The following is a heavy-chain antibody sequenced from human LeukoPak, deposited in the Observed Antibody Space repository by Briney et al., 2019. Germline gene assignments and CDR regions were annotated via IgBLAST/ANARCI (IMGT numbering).Heavy chain of an antibody. J-gene: IGHJ4*02. CDR2: INHSGST. CDR3: ARGPIMITFGGVIAPFDY. D-gene: IGHD3-16*02. Sequence: SETLSLTCAVYGGSFSGYYWSWIRQPPGKGLEWIGEINHSGSTNYNPSLKSRVTISVDTSKNQFSLKLSSVTAADTAVYCCARGPIMITFGGVIAPFDYWGQGTLVTVSS. V-gene: IGHV4-34*01. CDR1: GGSFSGYY.